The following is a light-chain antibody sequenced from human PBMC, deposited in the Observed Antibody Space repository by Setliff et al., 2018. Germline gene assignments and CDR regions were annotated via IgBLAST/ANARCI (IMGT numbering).Light chain of an antibody. Sequence: QSVLTQPRSVSGSPGQSVTISCTGTSSDVGGYNYVSWYQQHPGKAPKVMIYDASKRPSGVPDRFSGSKSGNTASLTISGLQAEDEAEYYCCSYAGSNTPYVFGTGTKV. J-gene: IGLJ1*01. CDR2: DAS. CDR1: SSDVGGYNY. CDR3: CSYAGSNTPYV. V-gene: IGLV2-11*01.